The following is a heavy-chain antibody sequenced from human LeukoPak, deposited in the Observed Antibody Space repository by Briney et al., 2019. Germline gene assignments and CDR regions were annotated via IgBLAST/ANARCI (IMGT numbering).Heavy chain of an antibody. CDR1: GFTFSSYA. D-gene: IGHD3-22*01. Sequence: GGSLRLSCAASGFTFSSYAMSWVRQAPRKGLEWVSAISGSGGSTYYADSVKGRFTISRDNSKNTPYLQMNSLRAEDTAVYYCAKVLSYYDSSGSANFDYWGQGTLVTVSS. J-gene: IGHJ4*02. CDR3: AKVLSYYDSSGSANFDY. CDR2: ISGSGGST. V-gene: IGHV3-23*01.